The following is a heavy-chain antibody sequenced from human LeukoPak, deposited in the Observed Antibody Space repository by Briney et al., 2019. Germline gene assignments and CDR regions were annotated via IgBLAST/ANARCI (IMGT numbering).Heavy chain of an antibody. Sequence: SVKVSCKASGGTFSSYTINWVRQAPGQGLEWMGRIIPILGKANYAQKFQGRVTITADKSTSTVYMELSSLRSEDTAVYLCARVAGTLAAAGYAEDYWGQGTLVTVSS. J-gene: IGHJ4*02. D-gene: IGHD6-13*01. CDR3: ARVAGTLAAAGYAEDY. CDR1: GGTFSSYT. CDR2: IIPILGKA. V-gene: IGHV1-69*08.